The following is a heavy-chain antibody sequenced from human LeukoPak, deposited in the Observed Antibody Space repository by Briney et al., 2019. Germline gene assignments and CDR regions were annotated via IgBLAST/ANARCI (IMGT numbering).Heavy chain of an antibody. CDR1: GFTFSLYA. CDR2: ISGSGGYT. CDR3: AKDQRGYDKPIDY. D-gene: IGHD5-12*01. Sequence: PGGSLRLSCAASGFTFSLYAMSWVRQAPGKGLEWVSAISGSGGYTDYADSVKGLFTISRDNSKNTLYVQMNSLRAEDTAVYYCAKDQRGYDKPIDYWGQGTLVTVSS. J-gene: IGHJ4*02. V-gene: IGHV3-23*01.